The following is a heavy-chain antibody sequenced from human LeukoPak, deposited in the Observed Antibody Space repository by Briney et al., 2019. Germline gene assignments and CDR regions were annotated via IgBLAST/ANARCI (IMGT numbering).Heavy chain of an antibody. CDR1: GLTFSGYA. V-gene: IGHV3-23*01. CDR3: ASRENNYGLGD. D-gene: IGHD3-10*01. J-gene: IGHJ1*01. Sequence: QPGGSLRLSCAASGLTFSGYAMSWVRQAPGKGLDWVSTISGTGGSTYYGDSVKGRFTISRDNSKNTLYLQMNSLRAEDTAVYFCASRENNYGLGDWGQGTLVTVSS. CDR2: ISGTGGST.